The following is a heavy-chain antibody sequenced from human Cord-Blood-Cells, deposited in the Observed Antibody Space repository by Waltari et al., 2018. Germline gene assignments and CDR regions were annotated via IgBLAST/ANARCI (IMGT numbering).Heavy chain of an antibody. D-gene: IGHD1-26*01. J-gene: IGHJ4*02. V-gene: IGHV1-2*04. Sequence: QVQLVQSGAEVTKPGASVQVSCKASGYTFTGYYMHWVGQAPGQGLEWMGGINPNRGGTNYAQKLQCWVTMTRDTSISTAYMELSRLRSDDTALYYFAREDSGNFDYWGQGTLVTVSS. CDR3: AREDSGNFDY. CDR1: GYTFTGYY. CDR2: INPNRGGT.